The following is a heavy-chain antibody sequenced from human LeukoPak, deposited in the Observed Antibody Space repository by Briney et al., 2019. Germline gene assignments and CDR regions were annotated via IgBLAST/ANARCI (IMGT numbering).Heavy chain of an antibody. CDR2: INQDESVK. J-gene: IGHJ3*02. CDR3: ARDLWAQQEGDGFDI. Sequence: GGSLRLSCAASGFTFTKYWMSWVRQAPGKRLECVASINQDESVKRYVDSAKGRFTISRDNTQNSVYLEMNSLTAKDTALYYCARDLWAQQEGDGFDIWGQGTMVTVSS. V-gene: IGHV3-7*03. D-gene: IGHD6-13*01. CDR1: GFTFTKYW.